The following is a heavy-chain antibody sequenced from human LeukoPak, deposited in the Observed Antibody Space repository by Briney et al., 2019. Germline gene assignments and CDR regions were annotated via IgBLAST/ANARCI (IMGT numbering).Heavy chain of an antibody. J-gene: IGHJ4*02. CDR1: GYTFTNFG. CDR2: ISAYNGNP. Sequence: ASVKVSCKASGYTFTNFGVAWVRQAPGQGLEWMVWISAYNGNPNYAQKFQGRVTMTTDTSTSTAYMELRNLTSDETAVYFCARGGGTRVYYFDYWGQGTLVTVSS. V-gene: IGHV1-18*01. CDR3: ARGGGTRVYYFDY. D-gene: IGHD1-1*01.